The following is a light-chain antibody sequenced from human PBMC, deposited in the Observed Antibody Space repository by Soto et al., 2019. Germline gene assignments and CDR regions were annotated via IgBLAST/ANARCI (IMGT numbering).Light chain of an antibody. CDR2: GNT. CDR1: SSNIGAGYD. V-gene: IGLV1-40*01. Sequence: QSVLTQPPSVSGAPGQRVTISCTGSSSNIGAGYDVHWYQQLPGTAPKLLIYGNTNRPSGVPDRFSSSKSGTSASLAITGLQAEDEADYYCQSYDSSLRVFGGGTQLTVL. CDR3: QSYDSSLRV. J-gene: IGLJ7*01.